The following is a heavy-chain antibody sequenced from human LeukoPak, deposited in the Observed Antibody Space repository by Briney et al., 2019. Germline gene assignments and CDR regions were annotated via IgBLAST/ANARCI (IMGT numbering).Heavy chain of an antibody. CDR2: IIPIFGTA. Sequence: SVKVSCKASGGTFSSYAISWVRQAPGQGLEWTGGIIPIFGTANYAQKFQGRVTITTDESTSTAYMELSSLRSEDTAVYYCARGGLVGYDSSGYYGYWGQGTLVTVSS. J-gene: IGHJ4*02. D-gene: IGHD3-22*01. CDR1: GGTFSSYA. CDR3: ARGGLVGYDSSGYYGY. V-gene: IGHV1-69*05.